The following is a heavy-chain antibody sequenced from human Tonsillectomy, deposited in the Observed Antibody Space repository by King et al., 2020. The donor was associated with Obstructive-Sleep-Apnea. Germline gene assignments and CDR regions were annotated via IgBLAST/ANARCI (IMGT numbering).Heavy chain of an antibody. CDR3: ASATPYYDILSYYFDY. J-gene: IGHJ4*02. CDR1: GFTVSSNY. Sequence: EVQLVESGGGLVQPGGSLRIACAASGFTVSSNYMSLVRQAPGKGLEVVLGIYSGGITHYADSVKGRFIISRDNSKNTLYLQMNSLRAEDMAVYYCASATPYYDILSYYFDYWGQGTLVTVSS. V-gene: IGHV3-66*01. CDR2: IYSGGIT. D-gene: IGHD3-9*01.